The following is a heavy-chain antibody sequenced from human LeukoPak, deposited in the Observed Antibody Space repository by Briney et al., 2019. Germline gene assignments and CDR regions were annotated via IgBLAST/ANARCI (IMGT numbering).Heavy chain of an antibody. J-gene: IGHJ3*02. CDR3: ARDFDYGGNHDAFDI. CDR2: ISSSSSTT. CDR1: GFTFSSYS. D-gene: IGHD4-23*01. Sequence: GGSLRLSCAASGFTFSSYSMNWVRQAPGKGLEWVSYISSSSSTTYYADSVKGRFTISRDNAKNSLYLQMNSLRAEDTAVYYCARDFDYGGNHDAFDIWGQGTMVTVSS. V-gene: IGHV3-48*01.